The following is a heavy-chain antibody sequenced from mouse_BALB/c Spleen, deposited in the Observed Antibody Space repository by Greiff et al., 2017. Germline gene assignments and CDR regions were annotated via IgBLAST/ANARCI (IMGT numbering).Heavy chain of an antibody. CDR1: GFNIKDTY. CDR2: IDPANGNT. J-gene: IGHJ4*01. CDR3: ARWITTAFYAMDY. V-gene: IGHV14-3*02. D-gene: IGHD1-2*01. Sequence: VHVKQSGAELVKPGASVKLSCTASGFNIKDTYMHWVKQRPEQGLEWIGRIDPANGNTKYDPKFQGKATITADTSSNTAYLQLSSLTSEDTAVYYCARWITTAFYAMDYWGQGTSVTVSS.